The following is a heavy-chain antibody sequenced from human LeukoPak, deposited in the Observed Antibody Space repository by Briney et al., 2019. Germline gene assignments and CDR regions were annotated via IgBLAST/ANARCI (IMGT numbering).Heavy chain of an antibody. CDR3: ASSARPYYDFWSASGPIDY. V-gene: IGHV3-7*01. J-gene: IGHJ4*02. CDR1: GFIFNNYA. CDR2: IKQDGSEE. Sequence: GGSLRLSCAVSGFIFNNYAMSWVRQAPGKGLEWVAIIKQDGSEEDYVDSVKGRFTISRDNAKNSLYLQMNSLRAEDTALYYCASSARPYYDFWSASGPIDYWGQGTLVTVSS. D-gene: IGHD3-3*01.